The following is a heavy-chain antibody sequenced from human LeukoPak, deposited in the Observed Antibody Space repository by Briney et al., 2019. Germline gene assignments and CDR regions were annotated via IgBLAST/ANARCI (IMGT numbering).Heavy chain of an antibody. CDR1: GYTFTGYY. Sequence: ASVKVSCKASGYTFTGYYMHWVRQAPGQELEWMGRINPNSGGTNYAQKFQGRVTMTRDTSISTAYMELSRLRSDDTAVYYCARDLDVYYDSSGYYGHWGQGTLVTVSS. CDR2: INPNSGGT. V-gene: IGHV1-2*06. J-gene: IGHJ4*01. CDR3: ARDLDVYYDSSGYYGH. D-gene: IGHD3-22*01.